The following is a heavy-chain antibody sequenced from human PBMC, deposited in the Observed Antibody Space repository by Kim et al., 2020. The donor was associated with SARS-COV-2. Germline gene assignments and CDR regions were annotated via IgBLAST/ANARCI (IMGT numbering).Heavy chain of an antibody. CDR1: GGSFSGYY. J-gene: IGHJ4*02. CDR2: INHSGST. V-gene: IGHV4-34*01. CDR3: ARARLDCSGGSCYRENFDY. Sequence: SETLSLTCAVYGGSFSGYYWSWIRQPPGKGLEWIGEINHSGSTNYNPSLKSRVTISVDTSKNQFSLKLSSVTAADTAVYYCARARLDCSGGSCYRENFDYWGQGTLVTVSS. D-gene: IGHD2-15*01.